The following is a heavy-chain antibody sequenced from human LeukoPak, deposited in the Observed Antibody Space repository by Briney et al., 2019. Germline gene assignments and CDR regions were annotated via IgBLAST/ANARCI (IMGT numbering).Heavy chain of an antibody. D-gene: IGHD6-19*01. J-gene: IGHJ4*02. Sequence: GGSLRLSCAASGFTFNSYAMSWVRRAPGKGLEWVSAIGGSDGSTYYADSVKGRFTISRDNSKNTLYLQMNSLRAEDTAIFYCAKYERVAGRPWYFDYWGQGTLVTVSS. CDR1: GFTFNSYA. CDR2: IGGSDGST. V-gene: IGHV3-23*01. CDR3: AKYERVAGRPWYFDY.